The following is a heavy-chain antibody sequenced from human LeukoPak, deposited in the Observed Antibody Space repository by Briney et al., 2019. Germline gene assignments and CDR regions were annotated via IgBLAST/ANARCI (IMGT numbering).Heavy chain of an antibody. J-gene: IGHJ4*02. CDR3: ARVWELSFDH. CDR1: GFTVSTDH. CDR2: SEEWVASSYSGGTS. Sequence: QPAGTLSLSCAASGFTVSTDHMSWVRQAPGKGLEWVANSYSEEWVASSYSGGTSQYAESVKGRFTISRDNSRNTLSHQMHSLRAEDTALYYCARVWELSFDHWGQGTLVTVSS. D-gene: IGHD1-26*01. V-gene: IGHV3-53*01.